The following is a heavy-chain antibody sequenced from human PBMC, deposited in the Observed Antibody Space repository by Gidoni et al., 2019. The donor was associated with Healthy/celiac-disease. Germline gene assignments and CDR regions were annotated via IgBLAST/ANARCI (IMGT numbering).Heavy chain of an antibody. J-gene: IGHJ4*02. D-gene: IGHD2-15*01. CDR2: LYYSGSI. CDR1: GGSISSGDYY. CDR3: ARVPVSIGYCSGGSCYSVDY. Sequence: QVQLQESGPGLVKPSQTLSLTCTVSGGSISSGDYYWSWIRQPPGKGLEWIGYLYYSGSIYYNPSLKSRVTISVDTSKNQFSLKLSSVTAAETAVYYCARVPVSIGYCSGGSCYSVDYWGQGTLVTVSA. V-gene: IGHV4-30-4*01.